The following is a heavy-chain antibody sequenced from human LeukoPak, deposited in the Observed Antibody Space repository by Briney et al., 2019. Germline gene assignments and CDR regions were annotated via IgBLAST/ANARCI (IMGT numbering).Heavy chain of an antibody. D-gene: IGHD3-9*01. CDR1: GFTFSDYY. CDR2: ISSSSSYT. CDR3: ARLRYFDYWFDP. Sequence: KSGGSLRLSCAASGFTFSDYYMSWLRHAPGKGLEGVSYISSSSSYTNYADSVKGRFTISRDNAKNSLYLQMNSLRAEDTAVYYCARLRYFDYWFDPWGQGTLVTVSS. J-gene: IGHJ5*02. V-gene: IGHV3-11*03.